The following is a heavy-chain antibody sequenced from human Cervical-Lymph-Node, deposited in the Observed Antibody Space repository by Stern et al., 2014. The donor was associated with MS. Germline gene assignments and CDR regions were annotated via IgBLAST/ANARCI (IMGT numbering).Heavy chain of an antibody. CDR2: ILPRLGRT. J-gene: IGHJ5*02. Sequence: QVQLVQSGAEATKPGSSVKVTCKASGGTFSNHGISLVRQAPGQGLAWMGAILPRLGRTEYAQKYEGRVNVTADESMSTVYMALKSLRSDDTAVYYCAKDEVGVVKGAAFDYGFDPWGQGTRVTVSS. CDR3: AKDEVGVVKGAAFDYGFDP. V-gene: IGHV1-69*01. D-gene: IGHD1-26*01. CDR1: GGTFSNHG.